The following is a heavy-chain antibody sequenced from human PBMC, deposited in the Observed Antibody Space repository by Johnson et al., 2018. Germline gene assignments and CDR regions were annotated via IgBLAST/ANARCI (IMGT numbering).Heavy chain of an antibody. Sequence: LVESGGSLRLSCAAAGFTVSSYCMSWVRRAPGKGLEWVSSISSSSSYIYYADSVKGRFTISRDNAKNSLYLQMNSLRAEDTAVYYCARELGGEGYYYGMGVWGKGTTVTVSS. CDR3: ARELGGEGYYYGMGV. D-gene: IGHD3-10*01. CDR2: ISSSSSYI. CDR1: GFTVSSYC. J-gene: IGHJ6*04. V-gene: IGHV3-21*04.